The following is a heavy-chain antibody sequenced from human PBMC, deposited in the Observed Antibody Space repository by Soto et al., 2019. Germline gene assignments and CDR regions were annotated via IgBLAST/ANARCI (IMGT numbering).Heavy chain of an antibody. CDR2: ISAYNGNT. J-gene: IGHJ6*02. CDR3: ASNYLYYYGSGNTNYYGMDV. Sequence: QVQLVQSGAEVKKPGASVKVSCKASGYTFTSYGISWVRQAPGQGLEWMGWISAYNGNTNYAQKLQGRVTMTTNTSPSTAYIELRSLRSDDTAVYYCASNYLYYYGSGNTNYYGMDVWGQGTTVTVSS. V-gene: IGHV1-18*01. D-gene: IGHD3-10*01. CDR1: GYTFTSYG.